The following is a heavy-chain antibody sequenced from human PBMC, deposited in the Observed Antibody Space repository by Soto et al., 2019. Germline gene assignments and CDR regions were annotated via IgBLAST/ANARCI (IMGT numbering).Heavy chain of an antibody. J-gene: IGHJ3*02. D-gene: IGHD3-22*01. Sequence: PGGSLRLSCADSGFSISNYSMNWVRQAPGKGLEWISYISFSSNTIFYADSVKGRFTISRDNAKNSLYLQMNSLRDEDTAIYYCAKTRYDTSGYAFDIWGQGTMVTVSS. V-gene: IGHV3-48*02. CDR1: GFSISNYS. CDR3: AKTRYDTSGYAFDI. CDR2: ISFSSNTI.